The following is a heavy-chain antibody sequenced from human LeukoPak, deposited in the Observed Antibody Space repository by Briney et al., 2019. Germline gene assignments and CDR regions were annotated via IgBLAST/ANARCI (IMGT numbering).Heavy chain of an antibody. V-gene: IGHV1-46*01. J-gene: IGHJ4*02. D-gene: IGHD3-10*01. CDR1: GHSLTSYY. CDR3: ARGSGSLDY. Sequence: ASVKVSCKAFGHSLTSYYMHWVRQAPGQGLEWMGIINPSGGSTSYAQKFQGRVTMTRDTSMSTAYMELSRLTSDDTAVYYCARGSGSLDYWGQGTLVTDSS. CDR2: INPSGGST.